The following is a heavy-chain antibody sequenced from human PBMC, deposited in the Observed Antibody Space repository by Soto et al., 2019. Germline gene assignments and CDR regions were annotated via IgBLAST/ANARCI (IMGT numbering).Heavy chain of an antibody. V-gene: IGHV1-3*01. J-gene: IGHJ5*02. CDR2: INAGNGNT. D-gene: IGHD5-12*01. CDR3: ARCDQWLPALNWFDP. Sequence: QVQLVQSGAEVKKPGASVKVSCKASGYTFTSYAMHWVRQAPGQRLEWMGWINAGNGNTKYSQKFQGRVTITRDTAASTAYMELSSLRSEDTAVYYLARCDQWLPALNWFDPWGQGTLVTVSS. CDR1: GYTFTSYA.